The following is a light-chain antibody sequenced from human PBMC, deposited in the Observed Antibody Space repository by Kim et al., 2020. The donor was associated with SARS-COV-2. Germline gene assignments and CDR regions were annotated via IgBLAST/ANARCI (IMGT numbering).Light chain of an antibody. V-gene: IGKV3-15*01. CDR1: QSIHSN. CDR3: HQYYNWPS. Sequence: LSVSPGERATLSCRASQSIHSNLAWYQQKPGQAPSLLIYAASTRATGIPARFSGSGSGTDFTLTISSLQSEDFAVYYCHQYYNWPSFGQGTKLEI. J-gene: IGKJ2*01. CDR2: AAS.